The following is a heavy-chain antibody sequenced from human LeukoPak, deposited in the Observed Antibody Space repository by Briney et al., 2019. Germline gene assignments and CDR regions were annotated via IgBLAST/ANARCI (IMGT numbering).Heavy chain of an antibody. Sequence: GGSLRLSCAASGFTVSTNYMNWVRQAPGKGLEWVSLIYSGGSTYYADSVKGRFTISRDNSKNTLYLQMNSLRAEDTAVYHCARGTLTANGAVWGQGTTVTVSS. CDR2: IYSGGST. V-gene: IGHV3-53*01. CDR3: ARGTLTANGAV. J-gene: IGHJ6*02. CDR1: GFTVSTNY. D-gene: IGHD1-1*01.